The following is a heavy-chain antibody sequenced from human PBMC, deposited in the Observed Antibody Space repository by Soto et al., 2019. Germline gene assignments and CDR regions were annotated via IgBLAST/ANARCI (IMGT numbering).Heavy chain of an antibody. CDR2: IIPIFSTA. D-gene: IGHD5-12*01. Sequence: QVQLVQSGAEVKKPGSSVKVSCKASGGTFSSYAISWVRQAPGQGLEWMGGIIPIFSTANYAQKFQGRVTITADESTSTAYMELSSLRSEDTAVYYCARALGLRDGYIDPHYYYYYGMDVWGQGTTVTVSS. V-gene: IGHV1-69*01. J-gene: IGHJ6*02. CDR3: ARALGLRDGYIDPHYYYYYGMDV. CDR1: GGTFSSYA.